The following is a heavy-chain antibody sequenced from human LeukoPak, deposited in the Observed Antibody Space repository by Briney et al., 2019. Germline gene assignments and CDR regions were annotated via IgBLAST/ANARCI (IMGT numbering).Heavy chain of an antibody. J-gene: IGHJ6*02. D-gene: IGHD3-22*01. CDR1: GFTFSSYR. Sequence: GGSLRLSCVGSGFTFSSYRMNWVRQAPGKGLEWVSDISSRGSVIYYADSVKGRFTISRDNAKNSLYLQMNSLRAEDTAVFYCGRVINIYDVMDVWGQGTTVTVSS. V-gene: IGHV3-48*04. CDR3: GRVINIYDVMDV. CDR2: ISSRGSVI.